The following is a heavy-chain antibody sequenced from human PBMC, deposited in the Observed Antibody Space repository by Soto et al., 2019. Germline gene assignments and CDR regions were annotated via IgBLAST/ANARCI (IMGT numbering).Heavy chain of an antibody. D-gene: IGHD2-21*02. J-gene: IGHJ6*01. CDR2: IYWDDDK. CDR1: VFSLSTGGMG. V-gene: IGHV2-5*02. Sequence: QITLKESGPTLVKPTQTLTLTCTFAVFSLSTGGMGVGWIRQPPGKALEWLALIYWDDDKRYSPSLKSRLTIVKDTYKKQVVLKMTNMDPVDTATYYFVHSRCGGDFLQSAPSHDHYAMDGWRQGTTGTVSS. CDR3: VHSRCGGDFLQSAPSHDHYAMDG.